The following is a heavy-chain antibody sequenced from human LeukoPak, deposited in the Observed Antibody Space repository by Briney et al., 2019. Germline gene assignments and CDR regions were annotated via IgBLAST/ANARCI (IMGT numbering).Heavy chain of an antibody. J-gene: IGHJ5*02. CDR1: GYSISSGYY. D-gene: IGHD3-10*01. CDR3: AIESRITMVRGVISWFDP. CDR2: IYHSGST. V-gene: IGHV4-38-2*01. Sequence: SETLSLTCAVSGYSISSGYYWGWIRQPPGKGPEWIGSIYHSGSTYYNPSLKSRVTISVDTSKNQFSLKLSSVTAADTAVYYCAIESRITMVRGVISWFDPWGQGTLVTVSS.